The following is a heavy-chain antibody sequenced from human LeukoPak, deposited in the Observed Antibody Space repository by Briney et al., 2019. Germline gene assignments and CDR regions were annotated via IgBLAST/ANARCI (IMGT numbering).Heavy chain of an antibody. D-gene: IGHD6-6*01. J-gene: IGHJ4*02. CDR2: IYDNGNT. CDR1: DGPLSAYY. V-gene: IGHV4-59*01. CDR3: ARVDPDSSSTLEVLDY. Sequence: SETLSLTCTVSDGPLSAYYWTWIRQPLGKGLEGIGYIYDNGNTNYTPSLKSRVTISVDTSKSQFSLKLSSVTAADTAVYYCARVDPDSSSTLEVLDYWGQGTLVTVSS.